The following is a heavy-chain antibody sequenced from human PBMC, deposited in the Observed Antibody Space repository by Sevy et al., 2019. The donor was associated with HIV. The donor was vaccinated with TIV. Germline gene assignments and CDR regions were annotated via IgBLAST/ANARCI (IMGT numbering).Heavy chain of an antibody. CDR1: GFTFSSYG. V-gene: IGHV3-30*18. J-gene: IGHJ5*02. CDR2: ISYDGSNK. CDR3: AKDRTPYSSSSIAWFDP. Sequence: GGSLRLSCAASGFTFSSYGMHWVRQAPGKGLEWVAVISYDGSNKYYADSVKGRFTISRDNSKNTLYLQMNSLRAEDTAVYYCAKDRTPYSSSSIAWFDPWGQGTLVTVSS. D-gene: IGHD6-6*01.